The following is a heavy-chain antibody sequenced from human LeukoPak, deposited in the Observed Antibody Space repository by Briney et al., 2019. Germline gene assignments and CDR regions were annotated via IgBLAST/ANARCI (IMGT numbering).Heavy chain of an antibody. J-gene: IGHJ6*03. Sequence: ASVKVSSKASGYTFTGYYMHWVRKAPAQGLEWMGWINPNSGGTNYAQKFQGSVTMTRDTSISTAYMELSRLRSDETAVYYCARVYNWNYHYMDVWGKGTTVTVSS. D-gene: IGHD1-20*01. CDR1: GYTFTGYY. V-gene: IGHV1-2*02. CDR2: INPNSGGT. CDR3: ARVYNWNYHYMDV.